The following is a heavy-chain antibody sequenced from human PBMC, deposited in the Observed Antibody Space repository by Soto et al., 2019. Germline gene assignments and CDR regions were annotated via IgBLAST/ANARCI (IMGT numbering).Heavy chain of an antibody. J-gene: IGHJ4*02. V-gene: IGHV4-59*08. CDR2: IYYSGST. D-gene: IGHD3-10*01. CDR3: ARVLRGVILGQTTYYFDY. Sequence: SETLSLTCTVSGGSIRSYYWSWIRQPPGKGLQWIGDIYYSGSTNYNPSLKSRVTISVDTSKNQFSLKLSSVTAADTAVYSCARVLRGVILGQTTYYFDYWGQGTLVTVSS. CDR1: GGSIRSYY.